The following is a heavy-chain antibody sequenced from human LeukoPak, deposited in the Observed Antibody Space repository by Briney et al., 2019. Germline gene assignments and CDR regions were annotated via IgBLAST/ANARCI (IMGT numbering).Heavy chain of an antibody. J-gene: IGHJ3*02. CDR3: AREFSGSSDAFDI. D-gene: IGHD1-26*01. V-gene: IGHV4-34*01. CDR1: GGSLSGYY. Sequence: SETLSLTCAVYGGSLSGYYWSWIRQPPGKGLEWIGEINHSGSTNYNPSLQSRVTISVDTSKNQCSLKLSSVIAAETAVYYCAREFSGSSDAFDIWGQGTMVTVSS. CDR2: INHSGST.